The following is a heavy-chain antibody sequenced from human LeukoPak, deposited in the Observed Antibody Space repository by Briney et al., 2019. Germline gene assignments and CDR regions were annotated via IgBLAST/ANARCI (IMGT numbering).Heavy chain of an antibody. D-gene: IGHD3-3*01. J-gene: IGHJ4*02. Sequence: PGGSLRLSCAASGFIFSSYAMSWVRQAPGKGLEWVSAISGSGGSTYYADSVKGRFTISRDNSKNTLYLQMNSLRAEDTAVYYLAKEREAQTYFDFWGGYYGPTLYFFGYWGQGTLVTVSS. CDR1: GFIFSSYA. V-gene: IGHV3-23*01. CDR2: ISGSGGST. CDR3: AKEREAQTYFDFWGGYYGPTLYFFGY.